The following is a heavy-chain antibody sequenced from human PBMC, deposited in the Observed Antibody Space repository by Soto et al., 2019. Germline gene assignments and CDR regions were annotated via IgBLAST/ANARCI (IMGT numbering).Heavy chain of an antibody. V-gene: IGHV4-31*03. D-gene: IGHD2-15*01. CDR2: IYYSGST. CDR3: ATGSVVAATLFDY. J-gene: IGHJ4*02. Sequence: QVQLQESGPGLVKPSQTLSLTCTVSGGSISSGGYYWSWIRQHPGKGLEWIGYIYYSGSTYYNPSLMSRVTLSVATTKHQCSLKLSSVTAADTAVYYCATGSVVAATLFDYWGQGTLVTVSS. CDR1: GGSISSGGYY.